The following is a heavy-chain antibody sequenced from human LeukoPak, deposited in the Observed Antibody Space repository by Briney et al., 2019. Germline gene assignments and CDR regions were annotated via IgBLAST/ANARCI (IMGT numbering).Heavy chain of an antibody. J-gene: IGHJ4*02. CDR3: ARDSYDSSGYYYGFDN. CDR1: GFTFSSYW. V-gene: IGHV3-7*01. CDR2: IKQDGSET. D-gene: IGHD3-22*01. Sequence: PGGSLRLSCAASGFTFSSYWMSWVRQAPGKGLEWVASIKQDGSETYYVDSVKGRFTISRDNAKNTLYLQMNSLRAEDTAVYYCARDSYDSSGYYYGFDNWGQGTLVTVSS.